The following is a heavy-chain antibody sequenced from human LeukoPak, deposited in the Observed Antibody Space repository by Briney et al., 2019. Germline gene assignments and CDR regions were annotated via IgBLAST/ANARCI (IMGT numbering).Heavy chain of an antibody. CDR3: ARGDFGDYRHFDS. Sequence: GTSLRLSCAASGFTFSDYTMHWVRQPPGKGLEWVALISYDGSYKFYADSVKGRFTISRDNSKNTLHLQMNSLRTEDTAMFYCARGDFGDYRHFDSWGQGTLVTVSS. V-gene: IGHV3-30*04. D-gene: IGHD4-17*01. CDR1: GFTFSDYT. J-gene: IGHJ4*02. CDR2: ISYDGSYK.